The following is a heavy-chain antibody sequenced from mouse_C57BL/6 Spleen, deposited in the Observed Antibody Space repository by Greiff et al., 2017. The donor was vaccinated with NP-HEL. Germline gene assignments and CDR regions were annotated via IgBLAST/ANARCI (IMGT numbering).Heavy chain of an antibody. Sequence: QVQLQQPGAELVMPGASVKLSCKASGYTFTSYWMHWVKQRPGQGLEWIGEIDPSDSYTNYNQKFKGKSTLTVDKSSSTAYMQLSRLTSEDSAVYYCASYYYGSSYDYAMDYWGQGTSVTVSS. J-gene: IGHJ4*01. CDR1: GYTFTSYW. CDR2: IDPSDSYT. V-gene: IGHV1-69*01. CDR3: ASYYYGSSYDYAMDY. D-gene: IGHD1-1*01.